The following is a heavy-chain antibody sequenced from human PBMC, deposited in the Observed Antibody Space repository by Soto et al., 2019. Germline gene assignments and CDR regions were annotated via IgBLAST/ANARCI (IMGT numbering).Heavy chain of an antibody. CDR2: IDIAGAT. Sequence: GESLKISCAASGFTFSNFDMHWVRRTTGKGLEWVSAIDIAGATYYADSVKGRFTISREKAKNSLYLQMNSLRADDTAVYYCARAARWLQSRYFDLWGRGTLVTVSS. J-gene: IGHJ2*01. D-gene: IGHD5-12*01. V-gene: IGHV3-13*01. CDR3: ARAARWLQSRYFDL. CDR1: GFTFSNFD.